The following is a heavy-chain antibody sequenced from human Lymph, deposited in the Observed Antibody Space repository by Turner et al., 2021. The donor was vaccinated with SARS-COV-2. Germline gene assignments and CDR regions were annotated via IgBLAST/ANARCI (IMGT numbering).Heavy chain of an antibody. CDR1: GLTVSSNY. V-gene: IGHV3-53*01. Sequence: EVQLVESGGGLIQPGGSLRLSCAASGLTVSSNYMSWVLQAPGKGLEWVSVIYSGDSTYYADSVKGRFTVSRDNSKNTLYLQMNSLRAEDTAVYYCARDLYYYGMDVWGQGTTVTVSS. CDR2: IYSGDST. J-gene: IGHJ6*02. CDR3: ARDLYYYGMDV.